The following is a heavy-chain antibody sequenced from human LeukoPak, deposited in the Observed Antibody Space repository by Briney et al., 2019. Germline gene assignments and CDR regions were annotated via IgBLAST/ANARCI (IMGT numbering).Heavy chain of an antibody. V-gene: IGHV4-4*02. CDR3: AREGWWMRPFDI. J-gene: IGHJ3*02. CDR1: GVSISSSNW. Sequence: SETLSLTCAVPGVSISSSNWWSWVRQPPGKGLEWIGEIYHSGSTNYNPSLKSRVTISVDKSKNQFSLKLSSVTAADTAVYYCAREGWWMRPFDIWGQGTMVTVSS. CDR2: IYHSGST. D-gene: IGHD2-8*01.